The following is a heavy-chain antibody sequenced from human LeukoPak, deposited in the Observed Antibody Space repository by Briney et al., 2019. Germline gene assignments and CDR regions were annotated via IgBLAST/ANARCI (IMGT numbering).Heavy chain of an antibody. CDR3: ARDFEAVADEEGYDAFDI. Sequence: ASVKVSCKASGYTFTSYDINWVRQATGQGLEWMGWISGYNGNTNYAQKFQGRVTMTKDTSTSRVYMELRSLRPDDTAVYYCARDFEAVADEEGYDAFDIWGRGTMVTVSS. D-gene: IGHD6-19*01. CDR1: GYTFTSYD. CDR2: ISGYNGNT. J-gene: IGHJ3*02. V-gene: IGHV1-18*01.